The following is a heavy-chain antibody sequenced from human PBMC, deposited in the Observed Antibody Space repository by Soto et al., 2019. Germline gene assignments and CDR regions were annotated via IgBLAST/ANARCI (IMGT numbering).Heavy chain of an antibody. CDR3: VRVRGIVATVETSDS. CDR2: IIPILRVT. J-gene: IGHJ4*02. CDR1: GDTFSSYT. Sequence: QVQLVQSGAEVKKPGSSVKVSCKASGDTFSSYTFSWVRQAPGQGLERVGRIIPILRVTNYAHKFLGRVTITADKSTTTVYMELVSLRSAYTAVYYCVRVRGIVATVETSDSWGQGTLVTVSS. V-gene: IGHV1-69*02. D-gene: IGHD5-12*01.